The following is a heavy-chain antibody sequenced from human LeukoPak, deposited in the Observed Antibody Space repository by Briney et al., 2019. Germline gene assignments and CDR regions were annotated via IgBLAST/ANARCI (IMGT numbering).Heavy chain of an antibody. CDR1: GGSFSGYY. CDR3: ARVRYFDWLRKNYYGMDV. V-gene: IGHV4-34*01. J-gene: IGHJ6*02. D-gene: IGHD3-9*01. CDR2: INHSGST. Sequence: SETLSLTCAVYGGSFSGYYWSWIRQPPGKGLEWIGEINHSGSTNYNPSLKSRVTISVDTSKNQLSLKLSSVTAADTAVYYCARVRYFDWLRKNYYGMDVWGQGTTVTVSS.